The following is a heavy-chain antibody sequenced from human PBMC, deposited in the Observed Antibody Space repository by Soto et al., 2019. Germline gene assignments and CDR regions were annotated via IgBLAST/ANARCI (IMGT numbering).Heavy chain of an antibody. CDR2: ISAYNGNT. CDR1: GYTFTSYG. D-gene: IGHD6-13*01. J-gene: IGHJ4*02. Sequence: ASVKVSCQPSGYTFTSYGIRWVRQAPGQGLEWMGWISAYNGNTNYAQKLQGRVTITTDTSASTAYMELSSLRSEDTAVYYCARASLAAAGTDFDHWGQGTLVTVSS. V-gene: IGHV1-18*01. CDR3: ARASLAAAGTDFDH.